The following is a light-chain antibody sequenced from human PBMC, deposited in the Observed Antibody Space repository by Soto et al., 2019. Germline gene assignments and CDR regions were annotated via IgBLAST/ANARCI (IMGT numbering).Light chain of an antibody. CDR2: AAS. CDR1: QGISNY. J-gene: IGKJ1*01. V-gene: IGKV1-27*01. CDR3: QKYNSAPWT. Sequence: DIQMTQSPSSLSTSVGGRVTITCRASQGISNYLAWYQQTPGKVPKLLIYAASTLQSGVPSRFSGSGSGTDFTLTISSLQPEDVATYYCQKYNSAPWTFGQGTKVDIK.